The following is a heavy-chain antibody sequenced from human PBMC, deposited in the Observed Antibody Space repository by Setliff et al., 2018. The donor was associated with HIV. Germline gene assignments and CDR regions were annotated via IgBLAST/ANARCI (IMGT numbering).Heavy chain of an antibody. CDR3: ARRSGYAEDY. CDR2: IYYNGGT. V-gene: IGHV4-61*01. Sequence: PSETLSLTCSVSGGSITSGSYYWIWIRQTPGKRLEYIGYIYYNGGTNYNPSLKSRVTISVDTSKNQFSLKLSSVTAADTAVYYCARRSGYAEDYWGQGTLVTVSS. CDR1: GGSITSGSYY. D-gene: IGHD5-12*01. J-gene: IGHJ4*02.